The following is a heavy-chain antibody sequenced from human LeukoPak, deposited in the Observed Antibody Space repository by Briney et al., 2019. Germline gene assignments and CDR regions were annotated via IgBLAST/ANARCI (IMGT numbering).Heavy chain of an antibody. CDR3: ATVEYYGLSSKWFDP. Sequence: SETLSLTCTVSGDSLSTYYWSWIRQFPGKGLEWIGYVYYDGSTTYHPSLRSRVTISADKYKNQFSLRLTTVTAADTAFYYCATVEYYGLSSKWFDPWGQGILVTVSS. CDR1: GDSLSTYY. CDR2: VYYDGST. D-gene: IGHD3/OR15-3a*01. J-gene: IGHJ5*02. V-gene: IGHV4-59*01.